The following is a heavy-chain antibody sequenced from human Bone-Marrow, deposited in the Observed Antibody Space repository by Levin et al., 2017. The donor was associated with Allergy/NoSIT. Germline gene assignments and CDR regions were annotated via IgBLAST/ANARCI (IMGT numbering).Heavy chain of an antibody. CDR3: ARSGNDYGDYLEY. CDR2: IYTGGST. Sequence: GGSLRLSCAASGFTVSSNYMSWVRQAPGKGLEWVSVIYTGGSTYYADSVKGRFTISRDNSKNTLYLQMNSLRAEDTAVYFCARSGNDYGDYLEYWGQGTLVTISS. J-gene: IGHJ4*02. V-gene: IGHV3-53*01. D-gene: IGHD4-17*01. CDR1: GFTVSSNY.